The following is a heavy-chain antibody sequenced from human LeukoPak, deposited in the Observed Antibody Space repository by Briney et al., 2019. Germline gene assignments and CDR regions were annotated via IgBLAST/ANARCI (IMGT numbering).Heavy chain of an antibody. CDR1: GFTFSNYA. Sequence: QTGGSLRLSCAASGFTFSNYAMSWVRQAPGKGLEWVSLISDSGSSTYYADSVKGRFTISRDNSKNTLYLQMNSLRAEDTAVYYCAKGGRSRNFDNWGQGTLVTVSS. CDR3: AKGGRSRNFDN. CDR2: ISDSGSST. J-gene: IGHJ4*02. V-gene: IGHV3-23*01. D-gene: IGHD1-26*01.